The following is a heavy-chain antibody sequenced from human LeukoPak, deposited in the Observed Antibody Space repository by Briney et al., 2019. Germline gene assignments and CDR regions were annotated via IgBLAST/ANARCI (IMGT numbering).Heavy chain of an antibody. CDR3: ARRKAKTPNYFDY. V-gene: IGHV4-59*08. J-gene: IGHJ4*02. Sequence: PSETLCLTCSVSGDSISNYYWTWIRQPPGKGLEWIGYIYYSGDTNYNPSLKSRVTISLDTSKNQFSLKLTSVTAADTAMYYCARRKAKTPNYFDYWGQGALVTVSS. CDR2: IYYSGDT. CDR1: GDSISNYY.